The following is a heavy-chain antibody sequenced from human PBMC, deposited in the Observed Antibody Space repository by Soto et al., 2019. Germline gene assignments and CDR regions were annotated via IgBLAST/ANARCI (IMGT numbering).Heavy chain of an antibody. D-gene: IGHD2-15*01. CDR2: IYHSGST. Sequence: QLQLQESGSGLVKPSQTLSLTCAVSGGSISSGGYSWSWIRQPPGKGLAWIGYIYHSGSTYYNPSLKSRVTIPVDRSKNQFSLKLSSVTAADTAVYYCARADCSGGSCYRLGFDPWGQGTLVTVSS. CDR1: GGSISSGGYS. V-gene: IGHV4-30-2*01. CDR3: ARADCSGGSCYRLGFDP. J-gene: IGHJ5*02.